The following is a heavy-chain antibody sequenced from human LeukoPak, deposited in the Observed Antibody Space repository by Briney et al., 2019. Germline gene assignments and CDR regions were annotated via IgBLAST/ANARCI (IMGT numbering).Heavy chain of an antibody. J-gene: IGHJ3*01. D-gene: IGHD3-10*01. V-gene: IGHV3-33*01. CDR2: IWYVGSNK. Sequence: GGSLRLSCAASGFTFSDYAMHGVRPAPGKGLEWVAVIWYVGSNKYDADSVKGRFTISRDNSKKIMYMQMNSLRDDDTAVYYCARDRFMVRGVMVGTFDLWGQGTMVTVSS. CDR1: GFTFSDYA. CDR3: ARDRFMVRGVMVGTFDL.